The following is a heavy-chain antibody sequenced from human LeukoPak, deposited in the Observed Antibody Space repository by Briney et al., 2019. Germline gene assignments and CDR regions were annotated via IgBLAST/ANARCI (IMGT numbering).Heavy chain of an antibody. D-gene: IGHD2-21*01. J-gene: IGHJ5*02. Sequence: ASVKVSCKASGYTFTSYGISWVRQAPGQGLEWMGWISAYDGNTNYLQKFQGRITLTTDTATSTAYMELRSLRSDDTAVYYCARDKVIASAGTPNWFDPWGQGTLVTVSS. CDR1: GYTFTSYG. CDR2: ISAYDGNT. CDR3: ARDKVIASAGTPNWFDP. V-gene: IGHV1-18*01.